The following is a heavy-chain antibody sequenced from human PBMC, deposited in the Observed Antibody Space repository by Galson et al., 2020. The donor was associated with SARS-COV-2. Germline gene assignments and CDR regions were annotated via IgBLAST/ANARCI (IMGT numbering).Heavy chain of an antibody. V-gene: IGHV3-33*01. CDR3: ARDGSYYEFDY. Sequence: GGSLRLSCAASGFTFSSYGMHWVRKAPGQGLELVAVIWYDGSNKYYADSVKGRFTISRDNSTNTLYLQMNSLRAEDTAVYYCARDGSYYEFDYWGQGTLVTVSS. CDR1: GFTFSSYG. CDR2: IWYDGSNK. J-gene: IGHJ4*02. D-gene: IGHD1-26*01.